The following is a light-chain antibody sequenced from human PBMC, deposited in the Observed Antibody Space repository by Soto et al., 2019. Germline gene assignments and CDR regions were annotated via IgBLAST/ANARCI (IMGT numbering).Light chain of an antibody. CDR3: QQYDNLPLT. Sequence: DIQMTQSPSSLSASVGDRVTITCQASQAISNYLNWYQQKPGKAPKLLIYDASNLETGGPSRFSGSGSGTDFTFTISSLQPEDIATYYCQQYDNLPLTFGGGTKVEIK. CDR1: QAISNY. J-gene: IGKJ4*01. V-gene: IGKV1-33*01. CDR2: DAS.